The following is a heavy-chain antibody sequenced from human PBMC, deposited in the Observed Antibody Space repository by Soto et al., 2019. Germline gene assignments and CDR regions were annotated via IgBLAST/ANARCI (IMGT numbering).Heavy chain of an antibody. D-gene: IGHD3-22*01. CDR2: ISGSGGST. CDR1: GFTFSSYA. Sequence: EVQLLESGGGLVQPGGSLRLSCAASGFTFSSYAMSWVRQAPGKGLEWVSAISGSGGSTYYADSVKGRFTISRDNSKNTLYLQMNRLRAEDTAVYYCAKYYYDSSGYYPVDYWGQGTLVTVSS. J-gene: IGHJ4*02. CDR3: AKYYYDSSGYYPVDY. V-gene: IGHV3-23*01.